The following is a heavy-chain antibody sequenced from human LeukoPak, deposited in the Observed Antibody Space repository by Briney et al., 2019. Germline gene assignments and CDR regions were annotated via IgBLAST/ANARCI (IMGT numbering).Heavy chain of an antibody. D-gene: IGHD3-3*01. J-gene: IGHJ4*02. V-gene: IGHV4-59*01. CDR1: GGSISSYY. Sequence: SETLSLTCTVSGGSISSYYWSWIRQPPGKGLEWIGYIYYSGSTNYNPSLKSRVTISVDTSKNQFSLKLSSVTAADTAVYYCAGGSGKIFDYWGQGTLVTVSS. CDR3: AGGSGKIFDY. CDR2: IYYSGST.